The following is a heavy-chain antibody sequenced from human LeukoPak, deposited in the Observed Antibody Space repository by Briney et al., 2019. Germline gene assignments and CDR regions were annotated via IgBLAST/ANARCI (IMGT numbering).Heavy chain of an antibody. CDR2: IYTTGST. CDR3: ARGVYYYDSNGYYYSYFDY. Sequence: SETLSLTCTVSGGSISSYYWTWIRQPAGKGLEWIGRIYTTGSTNYNPSLNSRVTMSVDTSKSQFSLKLSSVTAADTAVYYCARGVYYYDSNGYYYSYFDYWGQGTLVTVSS. J-gene: IGHJ4*02. D-gene: IGHD3-22*01. CDR1: GGSISSYY. V-gene: IGHV4-4*07.